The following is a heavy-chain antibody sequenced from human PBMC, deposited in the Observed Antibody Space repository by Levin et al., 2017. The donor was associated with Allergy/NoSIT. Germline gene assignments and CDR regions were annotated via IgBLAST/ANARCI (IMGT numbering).Heavy chain of an antibody. J-gene: IGHJ4*02. D-gene: IGHD6-13*01. CDR2: ISAYNGNT. Sequence: PGGSLRLSCKASGSTFTSYGISWVRQAPGQGLEWMGWISAYNGNTNYAQKLQGRVTMTTDTSTSTAYMELRSLRSDDTAVYYCARDIAAAGPPDYWGQGTLVTVSS. CDR1: GSTFTSYG. CDR3: ARDIAAAGPPDY. V-gene: IGHV1-18*01.